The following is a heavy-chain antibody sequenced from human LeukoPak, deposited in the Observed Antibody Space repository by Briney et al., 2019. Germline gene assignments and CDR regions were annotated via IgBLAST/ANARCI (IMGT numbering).Heavy chain of an antibody. V-gene: IGHV3-74*01. CDR3: AKDSSVPYGITD. Sequence: GGSLRLSCAASGFTFSSYWMHWVRQAPGKGLVWVSRINGDGSSTSYADSVKGRFTISRDNAKNTLYLQMNSLRAEDTAVYYCAKDSSVPYGITDWGQGTLVTVSS. CDR2: INGDGSST. J-gene: IGHJ4*02. D-gene: IGHD1/OR15-1a*01. CDR1: GFTFSSYW.